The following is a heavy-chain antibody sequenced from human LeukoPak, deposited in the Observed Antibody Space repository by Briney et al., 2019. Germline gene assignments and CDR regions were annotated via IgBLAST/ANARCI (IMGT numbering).Heavy chain of an antibody. V-gene: IGHV4-59*01. CDR3: AREFGGNGWFDP. J-gene: IGHJ5*02. CDR2: IYYSGST. D-gene: IGHD4-23*01. CDR1: GGSISSYY. Sequence: SETLSLTCTVSGGSISSYYWSWIRQPPGKGLEWIGYIYYSGSTNYNPFLKSRVTISVDTSKNQFSLKLSSVTAADTAVYYCAREFGGNGWFDPWGQGTLVTVSS.